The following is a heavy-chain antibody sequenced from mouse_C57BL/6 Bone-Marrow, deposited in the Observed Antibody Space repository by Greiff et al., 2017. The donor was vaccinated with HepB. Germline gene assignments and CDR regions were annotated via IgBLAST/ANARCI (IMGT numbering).Heavy chain of an antibody. J-gene: IGHJ4*01. CDR3: AKNDDYDEGYAMDY. CDR1: GFSLTSYG. V-gene: IGHV2-5*01. Sequence: QVHVKQSGPGLVQPSQSLSITCTVSGFSLTSYGVHWVRQSPGKGLEWLGVIWRGGSTDYNAAFMSRLSITKDNSKSQVFFKMNSLQADDTAIYYCAKNDDYDEGYAMDYWGQGTSVTVSS. D-gene: IGHD2-4*01. CDR2: IWRGGST.